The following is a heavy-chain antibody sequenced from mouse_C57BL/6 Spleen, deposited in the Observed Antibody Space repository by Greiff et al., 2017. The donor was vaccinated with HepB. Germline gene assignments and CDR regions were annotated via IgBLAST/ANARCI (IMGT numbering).Heavy chain of an antibody. J-gene: IGHJ4*01. CDR2: IDPSDSET. CDR3: AREGAYGNSYYYAMDD. D-gene: IGHD2-1*01. CDR1: GYTFTSYW. Sequence: VQLQQPGAELVRPGSSVKLSCKASGYTFTSYWMHWVKQRPIQGLEWIGNIDPSDSETHYNQKFKDKATLTVDKSSSTAYMQRSSLTSEDSAVYYCAREGAYGNSYYYAMDDWGQGTSVTVSS. V-gene: IGHV1-52*01.